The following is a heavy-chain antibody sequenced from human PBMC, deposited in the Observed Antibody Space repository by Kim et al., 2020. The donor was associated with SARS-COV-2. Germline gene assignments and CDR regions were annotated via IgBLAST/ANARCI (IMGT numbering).Heavy chain of an antibody. V-gene: IGHV1-46*01. CDR3: ARGGISDDSSLNPPIY. J-gene: IGHJ4*02. CDR1: GYTFTSYY. D-gene: IGHD3-22*01. Sequence: ASVKVSCKASGYTFTSYYMHWVRQAPGQGLEWMGIINPSGGSTSYAQKFQGRVTMTRDTSTSTVYMELSSLRSEDTAVYYCARGGISDDSSLNPPIYWGQGTLVTVSS. CDR2: INPSGGST.